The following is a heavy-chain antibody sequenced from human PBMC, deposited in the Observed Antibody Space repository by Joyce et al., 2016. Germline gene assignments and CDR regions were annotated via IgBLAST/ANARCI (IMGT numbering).Heavy chain of an antibody. V-gene: IGHV3-23*01. Sequence: EVQMLSSGGGLVPLGGSLRLSCTASGFTFSNYAITWVRQAPGKRVECFAASTDSGDNAYYIPSVGGRFTISRDNSKNILYLQMDSLTADDTAVYYCAKGVGPYCNVAMCYALDCWGQGVLVTVSS. CDR3: AKGVGPYCNVAMCYALDC. CDR1: GFTFSNYA. CDR2: STDSGDNA. D-gene: IGHD2/OR15-2a*01. J-gene: IGHJ4*02.